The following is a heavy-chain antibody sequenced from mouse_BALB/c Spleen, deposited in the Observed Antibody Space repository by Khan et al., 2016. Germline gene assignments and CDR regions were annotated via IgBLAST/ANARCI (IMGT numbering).Heavy chain of an antibody. CDR2: ISYSGST. J-gene: IGHJ2*01. CDR3: ARDYYGSSYFDY. Sequence: EVQLQESGPGLVKPSQSLSLTCTVTGYSITSDYAWNWIRQFPGNKLEWMGYISYSGSTSYNPSLKSRISINRDTSKNQFFLQLNSVTTDDTATYCCARDYYGSSYFDYWGQGTTLTVSS. V-gene: IGHV3-2*02. CDR1: GYSITSDYA. D-gene: IGHD1-1*01.